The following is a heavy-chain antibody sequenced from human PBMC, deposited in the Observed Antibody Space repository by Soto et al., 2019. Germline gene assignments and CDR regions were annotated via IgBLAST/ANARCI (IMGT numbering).Heavy chain of an antibody. V-gene: IGHV3-21*01. CDR2: ISSSSSYI. CDR1: GFTFSSYS. Sequence: PGGSLRLSCTASGFTFSSYSMNWVRQAPGKGLEWVSSISSSSSYIYYADSVKGRFTISRDNAKNSLYLQMNSLRAEDTAVYYCXRDRIAAAGTGGYYYYGMDVWGQGTTVTVSS. J-gene: IGHJ6*02. D-gene: IGHD6-13*01. CDR3: XRDRIAAAGTGGYYYYGMDV.